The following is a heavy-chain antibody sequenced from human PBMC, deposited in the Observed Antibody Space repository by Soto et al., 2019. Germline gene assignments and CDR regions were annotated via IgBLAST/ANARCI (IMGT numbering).Heavy chain of an antibody. CDR2: TYYRSEWFN. CDR1: GDSVSSNSAG. Sequence: PPQTLSLPCAISGDSVSSNSAGWNWIRQSPSRGLEWLGRTYYRSEWFNEYAVSVKSRITINPDTSRNQISLQLNSVTPEDTDIYFCARDIDFAYWGRGTQVTVSS. J-gene: IGHJ4*01. D-gene: IGHD3-10*01. CDR3: ARDIDFAY. V-gene: IGHV6-1*01.